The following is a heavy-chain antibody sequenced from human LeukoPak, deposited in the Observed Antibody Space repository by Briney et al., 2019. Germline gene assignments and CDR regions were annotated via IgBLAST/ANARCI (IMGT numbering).Heavy chain of an antibody. CDR3: AKPIYSNYLEWYYFDY. V-gene: IGHV3-23*01. D-gene: IGHD4-11*01. Sequence: GGSLGLSCAASGFTFSSYAMSWVRQAPGKGLEWVSAISGSGGSTYYADSVKGRFTISRDNSKNTLYLQMNSLRAEDTAVYYCAKPIYSNYLEWYYFDYWGQGTLVTVSS. J-gene: IGHJ4*02. CDR2: ISGSGGST. CDR1: GFTFSSYA.